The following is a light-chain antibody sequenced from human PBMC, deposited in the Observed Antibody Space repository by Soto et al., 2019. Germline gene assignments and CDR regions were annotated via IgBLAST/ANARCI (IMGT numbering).Light chain of an antibody. V-gene: IGKV1-5*03. CDR3: QQYNSYPLS. J-gene: IGKJ4*01. CDR1: QSISIW. CDR2: KAS. Sequence: DIQMTQSPSTLSASVGDRVTITCRASQSISIWLAWYQQKPRKAPKLLMFKASSLQSGVPSRFSGSGSGTEFTLTINSLQPADFSTYYCQQYNSYPLSFGGGTKVEIK.